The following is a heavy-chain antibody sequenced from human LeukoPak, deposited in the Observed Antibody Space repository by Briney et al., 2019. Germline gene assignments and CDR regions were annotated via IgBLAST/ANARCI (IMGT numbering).Heavy chain of an antibody. CDR2: IYGGGST. CDR3: AGIQQWSWRSFDI. J-gene: IGHJ3*02. D-gene: IGHD5-18*01. V-gene: IGHV3-53*01. Sequence: HPGGSLRLSCAASGFTVSSNYMSWVRQAPGKGLEWVSIIYGGGSTYYTDSVRGRFTISRDNSKNTLYLQMDSLRAEDTAVYFCAGIQQWSWRSFDIWGPGTLVTVSS. CDR1: GFTVSSNY.